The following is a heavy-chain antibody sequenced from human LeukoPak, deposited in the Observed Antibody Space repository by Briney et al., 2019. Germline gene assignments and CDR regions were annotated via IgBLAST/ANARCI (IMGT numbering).Heavy chain of an antibody. Sequence: ASVKVSCKSSGYTFTSYGISWVRQAPGQGLEWMGWISAYNGNTNYAQKLQGRVTMTTDTSTSTAYMELRSLRSDDTAVYYCARDSSGLYGVEYYYYYYYMDVWGKGTTVTVSS. J-gene: IGHJ6*03. CDR2: ISAYNGNT. D-gene: IGHD6-19*01. V-gene: IGHV1-18*01. CDR3: ARDSSGLYGVEYYYYYYYMDV. CDR1: GYTFTSYG.